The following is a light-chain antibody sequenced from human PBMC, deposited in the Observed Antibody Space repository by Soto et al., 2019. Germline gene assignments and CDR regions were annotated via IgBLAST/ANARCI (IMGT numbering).Light chain of an antibody. CDR3: QEYNSYST. Sequence: DIQMTQSPSTLSASVGDRVTITCRASQSISSWLAWYQQKPGKAPKLLIYKASSLESGVSSRLSCSGSGTEFTLTISSLQPDDFATYYFQEYNSYSTFGQGTKLEIK. CDR2: KAS. CDR1: QSISSW. J-gene: IGKJ2*01. V-gene: IGKV1-5*03.